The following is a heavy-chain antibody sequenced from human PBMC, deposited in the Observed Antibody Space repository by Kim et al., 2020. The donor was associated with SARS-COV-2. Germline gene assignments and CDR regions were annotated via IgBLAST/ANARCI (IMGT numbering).Heavy chain of an antibody. J-gene: IGHJ6*02. CDR3: ARDDGAVAVSLDYYYGMDV. Sequence: SRVTISVDTSKNQFSLKLSSVTAADTAVYYCARDDGAVAVSLDYYYGMDVWGQGTTVTVSS. V-gene: IGHV4-30-2*04. D-gene: IGHD6-19*01.